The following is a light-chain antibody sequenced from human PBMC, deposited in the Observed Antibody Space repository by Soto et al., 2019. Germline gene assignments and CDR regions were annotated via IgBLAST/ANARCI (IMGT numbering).Light chain of an antibody. CDR2: EVN. CDR1: SSDVGSYTY. CDR3: ISYTSSSTLYV. J-gene: IGLJ1*01. V-gene: IGLV2-14*01. Sequence: QSALTQPASVSGSPRQSITISCTGASSDVGSYTYVSWYQQHPGKAPKLMIYEVNNRPSGVSNRFSGSKSGNTASLTISGLQAEDEADYYCISYTSSSTLYVFGTGTKVTVL.